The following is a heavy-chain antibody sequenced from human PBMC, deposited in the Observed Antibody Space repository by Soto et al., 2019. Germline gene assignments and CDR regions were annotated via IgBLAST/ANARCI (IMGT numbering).Heavy chain of an antibody. CDR2: FIPICGTL. Sequence: QVQLVQSGAEVKKPGSSVKVSCKASGGTFSNFAISWVRQAPGQGLEWMGGFIPICGTLNYAQRFQGRLTISADESTSTAYMELSRLSSEDTAVYYCARFEQLVLHWGQGTLVTVSS. D-gene: IGHD6-13*01. CDR3: ARFEQLVLH. CDR1: GGTFSNFA. V-gene: IGHV1-69*01. J-gene: IGHJ1*01.